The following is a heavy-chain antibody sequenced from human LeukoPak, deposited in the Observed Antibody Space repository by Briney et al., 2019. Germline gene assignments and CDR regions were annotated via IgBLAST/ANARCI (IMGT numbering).Heavy chain of an antibody. CDR1: GYRLTSYW. Sequence: GESLKISRKGSGYRLTSYWIGWVRQMPGKGLEWMGRIYPGYSDTRHSPSFQGQVTISADKAISTAYLQWSSLKASDTAMYYCARHPDPFEIWGQGTMVSVSS. CDR2: IYPGYSDT. CDR3: ARHPDPFEI. V-gene: IGHV5-51*01. J-gene: IGHJ3*02.